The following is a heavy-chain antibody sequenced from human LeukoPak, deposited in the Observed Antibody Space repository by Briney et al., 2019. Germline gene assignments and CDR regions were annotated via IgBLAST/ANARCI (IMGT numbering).Heavy chain of an antibody. V-gene: IGHV4-59*01. CDR1: NGSISSYY. CDR3: ARVKNWFDP. Sequence: SETLSLTCTVSNGSISSYYWSWIRQPPGKGLEWIGYIYYSGSTNYNPSLKSRVTISVDTSKNQFSLKLSSVTAADTAVYYCARVKNWFDPWGQGTLVTVSS. CDR2: IYYSGST. J-gene: IGHJ5*02.